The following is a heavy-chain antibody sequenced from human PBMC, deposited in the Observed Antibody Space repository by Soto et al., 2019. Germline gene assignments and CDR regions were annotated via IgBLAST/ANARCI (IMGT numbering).Heavy chain of an antibody. Sequence: QVQLVQSGAEVKKPGASVKVSCKASGYTFTNYGITWVRQAPGQGLEWMGWISAYNGNTNYAQKVQGRVTMTTDTSXXTAYMELRSLRSDDTAVYYCARAKKWDSGTYSFDYWGRGTLVTVSS. CDR1: GYTFTNYG. J-gene: IGHJ4*02. V-gene: IGHV1-18*01. D-gene: IGHD3-10*01. CDR3: ARAKKWDSGTYSFDY. CDR2: ISAYNGNT.